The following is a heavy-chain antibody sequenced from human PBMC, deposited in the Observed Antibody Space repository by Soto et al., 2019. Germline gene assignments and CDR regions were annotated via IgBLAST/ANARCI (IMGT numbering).Heavy chain of an antibody. V-gene: IGHV1-8*01. CDR1: GYTFTSYD. Sequence: ASVKVSCKASGYTFTSYDINWVRQATGQGLAWMGWMNPNSGNTGYAQKFQGRVTMTRNTSISTAYMELSSLRSEDTAVYDCARADLVGGLITIFGVVIIRGRDVWGQGTTVTVSS. CDR2: MNPNSGNT. D-gene: IGHD3-3*01. J-gene: IGHJ6*02. CDR3: ARADLVGGLITIFGVVIIRGRDV.